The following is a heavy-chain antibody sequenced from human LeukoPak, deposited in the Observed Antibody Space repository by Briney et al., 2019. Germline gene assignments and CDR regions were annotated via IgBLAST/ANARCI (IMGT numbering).Heavy chain of an antibody. CDR3: GRGVGYESGTLDS. D-gene: IGHD3-10*01. J-gene: IGHJ4*02. CDR2: INAGNGNT. CDR1: GYTFTSYA. Sequence: GASVKVSCKASGYTFTSYAMHWVRQAPGQRLEWMGWINAGNGNTKYSQKFQGRVTLTRDTSATTAYLELSSLRSEDTAVYYCGRGVGYESGTLDSWGQGTLVTVSS. V-gene: IGHV1-3*01.